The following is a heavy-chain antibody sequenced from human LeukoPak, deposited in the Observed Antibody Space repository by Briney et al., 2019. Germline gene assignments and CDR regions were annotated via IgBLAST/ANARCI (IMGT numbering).Heavy chain of an antibody. D-gene: IGHD3-22*01. CDR3: AKYYYDSSGNRYCFDY. V-gene: IGHV3-23*01. CDR1: GFTFSSYA. J-gene: IGHJ4*02. Sequence: PGGSLRLSCAASGFTFSSYAMSWVRQAPGKGLEWVSAISGSGGSTYYADSVKGRFTISRDNSKSTLYLQMNSLRAEDTAVYYCAKYYYDSSGNRYCFDYWGQGTLVTVSS. CDR2: ISGSGGST.